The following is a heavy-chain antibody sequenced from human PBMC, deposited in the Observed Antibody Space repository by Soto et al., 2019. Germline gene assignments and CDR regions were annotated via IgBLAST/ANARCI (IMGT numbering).Heavy chain of an antibody. J-gene: IGHJ5*02. Sequence: PWGSLRLSCAASGFTFSSDAMSWVRQAPGKGLEWVSAISGSGGSTYYADSVKGRFTISRDNSKNTLYLQMNSLRAEDTAVYYCAKAGRITLVPGASFWFHPWGHGTLGTVSP. D-gene: IGHD3-10*01. CDR3: AKAGRITLVPGASFWFHP. CDR2: ISGSGGST. V-gene: IGHV3-23*01. CDR1: GFTFSSDA.